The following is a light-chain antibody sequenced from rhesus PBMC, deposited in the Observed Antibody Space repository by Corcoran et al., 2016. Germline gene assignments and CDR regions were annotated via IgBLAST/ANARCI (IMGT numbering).Light chain of an antibody. CDR2: AAS. CDR3: QQHNSYPLT. CDR1: QGISSY. V-gene: IGKV1-25*01. Sequence: DIQMTQSPSSLSASVGDRVTITCRASQGISSYLAWYQQKPGKALKLLIYAASTLQSGVPSRFSGSGSGTDVTLTISSLHPEDFATYYCQQHNSYPLTFGGGTKVELK. J-gene: IGKJ4*01.